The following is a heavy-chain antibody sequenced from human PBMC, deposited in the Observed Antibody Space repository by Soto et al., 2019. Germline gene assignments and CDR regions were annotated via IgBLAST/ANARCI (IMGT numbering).Heavy chain of an antibody. J-gene: IGHJ4*02. D-gene: IGHD3-10*01. Sequence: VLEGSSRGLGYYCVLNRKPPGNGLEWIGNIYFSGSTYYNPSLKSRVSISVDTSNNQFSLELSSVTAADTAVYFCGRHSRNDHNHGVSGIPGTWGPATLVSVHS. CDR2: IYFSGST. CDR3: GRHSRNDHNHGVSGIPGT. CDR1: EGSSRGLGYY. V-gene: IGHV4-39*01.